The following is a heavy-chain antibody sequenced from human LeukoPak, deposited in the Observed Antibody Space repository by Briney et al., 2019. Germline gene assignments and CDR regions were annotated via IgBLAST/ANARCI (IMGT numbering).Heavy chain of an antibody. CDR2: IYYSGST. V-gene: IGHV4-59*01. D-gene: IGHD6-19*01. CDR1: GGSISSYY. Sequence: PSETLSLTCTVSGGSISSYYWSWFRQPPGKGLEWIGYIYYSGSTNYNPSLKSRVTISVDTSKNQFSLKLSSVTAADTAVYYCAREGSEWLAYNWFDPWGQGTLVTVSS. CDR3: AREGSEWLAYNWFDP. J-gene: IGHJ5*02.